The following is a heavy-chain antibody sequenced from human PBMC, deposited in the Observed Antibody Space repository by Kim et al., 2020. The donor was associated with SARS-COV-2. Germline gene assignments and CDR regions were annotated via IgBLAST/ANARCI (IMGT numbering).Heavy chain of an antibody. V-gene: IGHV3-23*01. CDR2: RK. CDR3: ARGVIITRYAD. Sequence: RKDYAYSVKGRFTISRDNSKNTLYLQMKSRRAEDTAVYYWARGVIITRYADWGQGTLVTVSS. J-gene: IGHJ4*02. D-gene: IGHD3-10*01.